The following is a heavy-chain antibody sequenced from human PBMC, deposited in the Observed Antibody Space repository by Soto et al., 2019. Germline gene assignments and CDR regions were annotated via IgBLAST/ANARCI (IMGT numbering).Heavy chain of an antibody. D-gene: IGHD3-22*01. CDR2: ISYDGSNK. V-gene: IGHV3-30*18. J-gene: IGHJ1*01. CDR3: AKARGDDSSGYYSEYFQH. CDR1: GFTFSSYG. Sequence: WSLRLSCAASGFTFSSYGMHWVRQAPGKGLEWVAVISYDGSNKYYADSVKGRFTISRDNSKNTLYLQMNSLRAEDTAVYYCAKARGDDSSGYYSEYFQHWGQGTMVTVSS.